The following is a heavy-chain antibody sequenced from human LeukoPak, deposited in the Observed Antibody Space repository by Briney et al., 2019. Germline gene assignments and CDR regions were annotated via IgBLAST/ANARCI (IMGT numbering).Heavy chain of an antibody. CDR3: ASRLLTDAFDI. V-gene: IGHV3-48*03. D-gene: IGHD2-15*01. CDR2: ISSSASTM. J-gene: IGHJ3*02. Sequence: GGSLRLSCAASGFTFSSYEMNWVRQAPGKGLEGVSYISSSASTMYYADSVKGRFTISRDNAKNSLYLQMNSLRAEDTAIYYCASRLLTDAFDIWGQGTMVTVSS. CDR1: GFTFSSYE.